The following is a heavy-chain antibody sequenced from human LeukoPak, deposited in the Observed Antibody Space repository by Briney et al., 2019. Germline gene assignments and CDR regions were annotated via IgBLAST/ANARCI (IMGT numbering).Heavy chain of an antibody. CDR2: ISHDGSNK. J-gene: IGHJ4*02. V-gene: IGHV3-30*18. D-gene: IGHD2-2*01. Sequence: PGRSLRLSCAASALAFSDHGMHWVRQAPGKGLEWVAVISHDGSNKYYADSVKGRFTISRDNSKNTLYLQMNSLRAEDTAVYYCAKRVVVAGFDYWGQGTLVTVSS. CDR3: AKRVVVAGFDY. CDR1: ALAFSDHG.